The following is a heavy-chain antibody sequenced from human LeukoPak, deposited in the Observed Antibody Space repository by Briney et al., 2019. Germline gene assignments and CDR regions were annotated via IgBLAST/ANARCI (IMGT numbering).Heavy chain of an antibody. J-gene: IGHJ3*02. CDR2: ISSSSSYI. CDR3: ARSAWSTKHGAFDI. V-gene: IGHV3-21*01. Sequence: GGSLRLSCAASGFTFSSYSMNWVRQAPGKGLEWVSSISSSSSYIYYADSVKGRFTISRDNAKNSLYLQMNSLRAEDTAVYYCARSAWSTKHGAFDIWGQGTMVTVSS. CDR1: GFTFSSYS. D-gene: IGHD3-3*01.